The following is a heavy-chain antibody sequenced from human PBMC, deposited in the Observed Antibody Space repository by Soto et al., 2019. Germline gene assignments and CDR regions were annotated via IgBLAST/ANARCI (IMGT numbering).Heavy chain of an antibody. CDR3: ARDRDIVVVPAAIDY. D-gene: IGHD2-2*01. Sequence: PGGSMSLSCSPAGFTFSSYGMHWVRQDPGKGLEWVAVIWYDGSNKYYADSVKGRFTISRDNSKNTLYLQMNSLRAEDTAVYYCARDRDIVVVPAAIDYCGQGTLVTVSS. V-gene: IGHV3-33*01. CDR1: GFTFSSYG. CDR2: IWYDGSNK. J-gene: IGHJ4*02.